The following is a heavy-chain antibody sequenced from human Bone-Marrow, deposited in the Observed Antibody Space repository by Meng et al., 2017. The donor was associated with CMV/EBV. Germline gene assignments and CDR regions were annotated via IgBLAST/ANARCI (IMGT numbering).Heavy chain of an antibody. J-gene: IGHJ4*02. CDR2: ISSSGSTI. Sequence: GESLKISCAASGFTFSDYYMSWIRQAPGKGLEWVSYISSSGSTIYYADSVKGRFTISRDNAKNSLYLQMNSLRAEDTAVYYCARADGSEYSSSSGLGGIDYWGQGTLVTGSS. V-gene: IGHV3-11*04. CDR3: ARADGSEYSSSSGLGGIDY. CDR1: GFTFSDYY. D-gene: IGHD6-6*01.